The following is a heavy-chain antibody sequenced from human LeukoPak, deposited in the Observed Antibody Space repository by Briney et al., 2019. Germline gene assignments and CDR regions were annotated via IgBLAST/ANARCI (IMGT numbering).Heavy chain of an antibody. V-gene: IGHV4-59*01. D-gene: IGHD3-22*01. Sequence: SETLSLTCTVSGGSISSYYWSWIRQPPGKGLERIGYIYYSGSTNYNPSLKSRVTISVDTSKNQFSLKLSSVTAADTAVYYCARDQSPMIVGTFDIWGQGTMVTVSS. CDR3: ARDQSPMIVGTFDI. J-gene: IGHJ3*02. CDR2: IYYSGST. CDR1: GGSISSYY.